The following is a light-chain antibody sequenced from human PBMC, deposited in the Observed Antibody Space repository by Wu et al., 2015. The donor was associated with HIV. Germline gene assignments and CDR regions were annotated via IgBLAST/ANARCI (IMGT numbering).Light chain of an antibody. Sequence: EVVMTQSPATLSVSPGERATLSCRASQSVGTNLAWYQQKPGQAPRLLIYGASTRATGIPARFSGSGSGTEFTLTISNMQSEDFAVYYCQQRRNWPPITFGQGTRLDIK. V-gene: IGKV3-15*01. CDR1: QSVGTN. J-gene: IGKJ5*01. CDR2: GAS. CDR3: QQRRNWPPIT.